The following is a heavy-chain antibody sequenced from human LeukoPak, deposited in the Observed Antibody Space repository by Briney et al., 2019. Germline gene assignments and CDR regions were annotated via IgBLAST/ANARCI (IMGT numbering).Heavy chain of an antibody. V-gene: IGHV1-2*02. J-gene: IGHJ5*02. CDR3: ARVGHRSYNWFDP. CDR2: INPNSGGT. CDR1: GYTFTGYY. Sequence: ASVKVSCKASGYTFTGYYMHWVRQAPGQGLEWMGWINPNSGGTNYAQKFQGRVTMTRDTSISTAYMELSRLRSDDTAVYYCARVGHRSYNWFDPWGQGTLVTVSS. D-gene: IGHD6-6*01.